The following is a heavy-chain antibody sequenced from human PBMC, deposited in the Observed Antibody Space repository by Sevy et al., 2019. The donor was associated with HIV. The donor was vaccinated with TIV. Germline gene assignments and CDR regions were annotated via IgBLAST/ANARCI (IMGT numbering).Heavy chain of an antibody. CDR3: ARWYYYGSGSSKLYYYGMDV. D-gene: IGHD3-10*01. V-gene: IGHV1-69*13. CDR1: GGTFSSYA. Sequence: ASVKVSCKASGGTFSSYAISWVRQAPGQGLEWMGGIIPIFGTANYAQKFQGRVTITADESTSTAYMELSSLRSEDTAVYYCARWYYYGSGSSKLYYYGMDVWGQGTTVTVSS. J-gene: IGHJ6*02. CDR2: IIPIFGTA.